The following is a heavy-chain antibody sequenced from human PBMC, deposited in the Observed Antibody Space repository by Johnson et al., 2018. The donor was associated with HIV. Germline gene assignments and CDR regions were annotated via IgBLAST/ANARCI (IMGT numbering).Heavy chain of an antibody. Sequence: VQLVESGGGLVQPGGSLRLSCAASGFTFSSYAMSWVRQAPGKGLEWVSYISSSGSTIYYADSVKGRFNISRDNAKNSLYLQMNSLRAEDTAVYYCARDFVSFGECTAFDIWGQGTMVTVSS. CDR1: GFTFSSYA. J-gene: IGHJ3*02. D-gene: IGHD3-10*01. CDR3: ARDFVSFGECTAFDI. CDR2: ISSSGSTI. V-gene: IGHV3-48*04.